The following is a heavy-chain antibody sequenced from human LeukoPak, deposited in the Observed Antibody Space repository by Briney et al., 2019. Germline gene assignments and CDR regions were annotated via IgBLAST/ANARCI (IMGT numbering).Heavy chain of an antibody. CDR3: ARRRDRGRYFDL. CDR1: GYSFTGYW. CDR2: VYPGDSDT. J-gene: IGHJ2*01. V-gene: IGHV5-51*01. Sequence: GESLKISCKGSGYSFTGYWIGWVRQMPGKGLEWMGIVYPGDSDTRYSPFFQGQVTISADKSITTAYLQWSSLKASDSAIYYCARRRDRGRYFDLWGRGTLVTVSS. D-gene: IGHD6-25*01.